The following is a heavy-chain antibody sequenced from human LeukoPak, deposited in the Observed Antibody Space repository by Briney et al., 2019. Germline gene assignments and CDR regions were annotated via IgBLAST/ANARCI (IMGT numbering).Heavy chain of an antibody. CDR2: INTNTGNP. J-gene: IGHJ4*02. D-gene: IGHD3-3*01. Sequence: ASVKVSCKASGYTFTSYAMNWVRQAPGQGLEWMGWINTNTGNPTYAQGFTGRSVFSLDTSVSTAYLQISSLKAEDTAVYYCARERSYDFWSGYYTGSIDYWGQGTLVTVSS. V-gene: IGHV7-4-1*02. CDR1: GYTFTSYA. CDR3: ARERSYDFWSGYYTGSIDY.